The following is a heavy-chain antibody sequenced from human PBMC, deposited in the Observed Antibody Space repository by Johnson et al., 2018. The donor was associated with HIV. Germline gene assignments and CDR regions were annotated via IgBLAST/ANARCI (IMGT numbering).Heavy chain of an antibody. D-gene: IGHD3-22*01. CDR1: GFTFSSYA. CDR3: ARPGSSGYCYNWALGWALDI. Sequence: QVQLVESGGGVVQPGRSLRLSCAASGFTFSSYAMHWVRQAPGKGLEWVAGISYDGSNKYYADSVKGRFTISRDNSKNTLYLQMNSLRAEDTAVYYCARPGSSGYCYNWALGWALDIWGQGTMVTVSS. CDR2: ISYDGSNK. V-gene: IGHV3-30*04. J-gene: IGHJ3*02.